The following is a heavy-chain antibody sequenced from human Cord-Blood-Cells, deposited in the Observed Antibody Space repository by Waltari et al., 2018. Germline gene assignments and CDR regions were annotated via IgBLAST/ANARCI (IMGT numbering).Heavy chain of an antibody. D-gene: IGHD2-8*01. CDR3: ARGYCTNGVCYFDY. J-gene: IGHJ4*01. CDR2: ISSSSSYI. V-gene: IGHV3-21*01. Sequence: EVQLVESGGGLVKPGGSLRLSCAASGFTFSSYSMNWVRQAPGKGLEWVSSISSSSSYIYYADSVKGRFTISRDNAKNSLYLQMNSLRAEDTAVYYCARGYCTNGVCYFDYWGHGTLVTVSS. CDR1: GFTFSSYS.